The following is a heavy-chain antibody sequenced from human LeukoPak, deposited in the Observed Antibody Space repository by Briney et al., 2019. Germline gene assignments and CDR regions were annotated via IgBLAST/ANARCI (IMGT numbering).Heavy chain of an antibody. CDR1: GGSFSGYY. CDR2: INHSGST. CDR3: ARGRAARGFDY. J-gene: IGHJ4*02. Sequence: SETLSLTCAVYGGSFSGYYWSWIRQPPGKGLEWIGEINHSGSTNYNPSLKSRVTISVDTSKNQFSLKLSSVTAADTAVHYCARGRAARGFDYWGQGTLVTVSS. V-gene: IGHV4-34*01. D-gene: IGHD6-6*01.